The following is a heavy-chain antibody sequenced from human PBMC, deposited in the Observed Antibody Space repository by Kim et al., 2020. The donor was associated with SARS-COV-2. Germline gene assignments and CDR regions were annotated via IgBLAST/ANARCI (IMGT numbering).Heavy chain of an antibody. Sequence: GGSLRLSCAASGFTFSNYAMHWVRQAPGKGLEWVAVLSSDENNKHYADSVRGRFTISRDNSKNTLYLQMNSLRAEDTAVYYCARDFGGYPRTDYFDYWGQGTLVTVSS. CDR1: GFTFSNYA. J-gene: IGHJ4*02. V-gene: IGHV3-30-3*01. CDR2: LSSDENNK. CDR3: ARDFGGYPRTDYFDY. D-gene: IGHD3-16*01.